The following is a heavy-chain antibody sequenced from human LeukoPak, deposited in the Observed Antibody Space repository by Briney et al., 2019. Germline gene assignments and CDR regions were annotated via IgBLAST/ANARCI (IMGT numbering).Heavy chain of an antibody. CDR2: ISGSNSYI. J-gene: IGHJ4*02. D-gene: IGHD6-19*01. CDR1: GFTFSSYS. Sequence: PGGSLRLSCAASGFTFSSYSMNWVRQAPGKGLEWVSSISGSNSYIYYADSVKGRFTISRDNAKNSLYLQMNSLRAEDRAVYYCASAHTGYSSGWNDYWGQGTLVTVSS. CDR3: ASAHTGYSSGWNDY. V-gene: IGHV3-21*01.